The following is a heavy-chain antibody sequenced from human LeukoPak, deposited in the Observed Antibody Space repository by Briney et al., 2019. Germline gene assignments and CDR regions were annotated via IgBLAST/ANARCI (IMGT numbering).Heavy chain of an antibody. CDR1: GGSISSGDYY. V-gene: IGHV4-30-4*01. D-gene: IGHD5-18*01. CDR2: IYYSGST. CDR3: AGYSYVDLTIDY. Sequence: PSETLSLTCTVSGGSISSGDYYWSWIRQPPGKGLEWIGYIYYSGSTYYNPSLKRRVTISVDTSKNQFSLKLSSVTAADTAVYYCAGYSYVDLTIDYWGQGTLVTVSS. J-gene: IGHJ4*02.